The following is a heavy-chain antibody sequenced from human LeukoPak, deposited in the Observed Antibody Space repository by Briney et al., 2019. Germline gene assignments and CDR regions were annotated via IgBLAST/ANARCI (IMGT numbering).Heavy chain of an antibody. Sequence: GGSLRLSCAASGFTVSSNYMSWVRQAPGKGLEWVSVIYSGGSTYCADSVKGRFTISRDNSKSTVYLQMNSLRPEDTAMYYCARPSPPGDGYNPCDYWGPGALVIVSS. V-gene: IGHV3-53*05. J-gene: IGHJ4*02. CDR3: ARPSPPGDGYNPCDY. D-gene: IGHD5-24*01. CDR2: IYSGGST. CDR1: GFTVSSNY.